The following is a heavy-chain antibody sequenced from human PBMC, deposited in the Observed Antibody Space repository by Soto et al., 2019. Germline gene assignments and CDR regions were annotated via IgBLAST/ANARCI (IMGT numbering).Heavy chain of an antibody. Sequence: SETLSLTCAVSGGSISSGGYSWSWIRQPPGKGLEWIGYIYHSGSTYYNPSLKSRVIISVDTSKNQFSLRLSSVTAADTAVYYCARYIAASGTYYLDFWGQGTLVTVSS. J-gene: IGHJ4*02. CDR2: IYHSGST. CDR1: GGSISSGGYS. CDR3: ARYIAASGTYYLDF. D-gene: IGHD6-13*01. V-gene: IGHV4-30-2*01.